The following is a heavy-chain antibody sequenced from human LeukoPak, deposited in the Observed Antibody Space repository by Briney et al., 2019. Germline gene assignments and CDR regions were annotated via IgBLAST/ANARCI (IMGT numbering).Heavy chain of an antibody. CDR3: ARGDDILTGYNYFDY. Sequence: ASVKVSCKASGYTFTSYGISWVRQAPGQGLEWMGWISAYNGNTNYAQKLQGRVTMTTDTSTSTAYMELRSLRSDDTAVYYCARGDDILTGYNYFDYWGQGTLVTVSS. CDR1: GYTFTSYG. D-gene: IGHD3-9*01. CDR2: ISAYNGNT. J-gene: IGHJ4*02. V-gene: IGHV1-18*01.